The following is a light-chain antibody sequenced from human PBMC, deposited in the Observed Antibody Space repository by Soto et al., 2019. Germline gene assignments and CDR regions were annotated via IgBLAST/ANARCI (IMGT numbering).Light chain of an antibody. CDR3: ETWDSNTWV. CDR2: LEGSGSY. V-gene: IGLV4-60*02. CDR1: IGHSSYT. J-gene: IGLJ3*02. Sequence: QLVLTQSSSASASLGSSVKLTCTLSIGHSSYTIAWHQQQPGKAARYLMKLEGSGSYNKGSGVPDRFSGSSSGADRYVTISNLQYDDGADYYCETWDSNTWVFGGGTKLTVL.